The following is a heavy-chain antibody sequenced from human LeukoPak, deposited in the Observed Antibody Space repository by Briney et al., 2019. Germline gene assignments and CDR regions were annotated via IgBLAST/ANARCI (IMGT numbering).Heavy chain of an antibody. CDR1: GFTFSSYE. Sequence: PGGSLRLPCAASGFTFSSYEMNWVRQAPGKGLEWVSYISSSGSTIYYADSVKGRFTISRDNAKNSLYLQMNSLRAEDTAVYYCARADGDSYGYSLWGQGTLVTVSS. V-gene: IGHV3-48*03. J-gene: IGHJ4*02. D-gene: IGHD5-18*01. CDR2: ISSSGSTI. CDR3: ARADGDSYGYSL.